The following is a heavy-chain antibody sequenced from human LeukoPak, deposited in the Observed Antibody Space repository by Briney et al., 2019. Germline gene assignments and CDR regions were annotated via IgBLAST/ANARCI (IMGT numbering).Heavy chain of an antibody. D-gene: IGHD6-19*01. CDR1: GFTFSSYS. CDR2: ISSSSSYI. V-gene: IGHV3-21*01. Sequence: PGGSLRLSCAASGFTFSSYSMNWVRQAPGKGLEWVSSISSSSSYIYYADSVKGRFTISRDNAKNSLYLQMNSLRAEDTAVYYCARVLRAVAESYGMDVWGQGTTVSVSS. J-gene: IGHJ6*02. CDR3: ARVLRAVAESYGMDV.